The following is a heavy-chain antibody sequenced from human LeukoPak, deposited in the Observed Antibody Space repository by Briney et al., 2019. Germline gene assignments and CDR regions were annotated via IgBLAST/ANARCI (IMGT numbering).Heavy chain of an antibody. Sequence: PGGSLRLSCVASGFTFNXXXXXXVRQAPGKXLXXXXXXXADGSDTYYADSVRGRXTISRDHSKNSLYLQMHSLRSEDTALYYCAKEVAAIEHYYYGMDVWGLGTTVAVSS. CDR1: GFTFNXXX. V-gene: IGHV3-43*02. CDR3: AKEVAAIEHYYYGMDV. D-gene: IGHD5-12*01. J-gene: IGHJ6*02. CDR2: XXADGSDT.